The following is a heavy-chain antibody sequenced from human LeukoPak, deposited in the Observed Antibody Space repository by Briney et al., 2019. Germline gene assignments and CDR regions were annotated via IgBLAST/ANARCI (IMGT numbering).Heavy chain of an antibody. D-gene: IGHD3-3*01. CDR2: ITPIFGTA. CDR1: GGTFSRFT. Sequence: ASVKVSCKASGGTFSRFTISWVRQAPGQGFEWMGGITPIFGTANFAQKFQGRVSITADESTSTAFMELSSLRSEDTAVYYCARGDATRITIFGWGSNWFDPWGQGTLVTVSS. V-gene: IGHV1-69*13. J-gene: IGHJ5*02. CDR3: ARGDATRITIFGWGSNWFDP.